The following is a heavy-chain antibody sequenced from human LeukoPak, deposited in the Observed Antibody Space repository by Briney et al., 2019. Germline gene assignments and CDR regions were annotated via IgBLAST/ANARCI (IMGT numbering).Heavy chain of an antibody. CDR3: ARNNDMDV. D-gene: IGHD1/OR15-1a*01. J-gene: IGHJ6*02. V-gene: IGHV3-7*03. CDR2: MNKDGSEK. Sequence: GGSLRLSCTASGLTFSTYWMTWVRQAPGKGPEWVANMNKDGSEKYYVDSVKGRFTISRDTAKNSLYLQMNNLRAEDTALYYCARNNDMDVWGQGTTVIVSS. CDR1: GLTFSTYW.